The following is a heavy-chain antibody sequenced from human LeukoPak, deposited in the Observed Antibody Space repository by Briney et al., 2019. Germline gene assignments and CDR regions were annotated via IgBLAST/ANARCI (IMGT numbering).Heavy chain of an antibody. V-gene: IGHV4-59*01. J-gene: IGHJ6*03. CDR3: ARVSWFPGTSYYYMDA. CDR1: GGSISSYY. CDR2: IYYSGTT. Sequence: KASETLSLTCTVSGGSISSYYWSWIRQPPGKGLDCIGYIYYSGTTNYNPSLKSRVTISLDTSKNQFSLKLTSVTAADTAVYYCARVSWFPGTSYYYMDAWGKGTTVTVSS. D-gene: IGHD1-1*01.